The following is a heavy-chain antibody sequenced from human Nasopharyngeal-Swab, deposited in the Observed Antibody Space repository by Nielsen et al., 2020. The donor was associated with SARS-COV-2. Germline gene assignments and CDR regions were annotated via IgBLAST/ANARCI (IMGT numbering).Heavy chain of an antibody. V-gene: IGHV3-23*03. Sequence: GESLKISCAAFGFTFSSYAMSWVRQAPGKGLEWVSVIYSGGSSTYYADSVKGRFTISRDNSKNTLYLQMNSLRAEDTAVYYCAKGAARLHYYYGMDVWGQGTTVTVSS. CDR2: IYSGGSST. CDR1: GFTFSSYA. J-gene: IGHJ6*02. D-gene: IGHD6-6*01. CDR3: AKGAARLHYYYGMDV.